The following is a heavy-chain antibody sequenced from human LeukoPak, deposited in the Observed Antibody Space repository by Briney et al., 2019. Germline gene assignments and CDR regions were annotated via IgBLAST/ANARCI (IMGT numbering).Heavy chain of an antibody. D-gene: IGHD2-15*01. CDR2: IYYSGST. CDR1: GGSISSYY. J-gene: IGHJ4*02. V-gene: IGHV4-59*01. Sequence: KSSETLSLTCTVSGGSISSYYWSWIRQPPGKGLEWIGYIYYSGSTNYNPSLKSRVTISVDTSKNQFSLKLSSVTAADTAVYYCARNDCSGGSCYIDYWGQGTLVTVSS. CDR3: ARNDCSGGSCYIDY.